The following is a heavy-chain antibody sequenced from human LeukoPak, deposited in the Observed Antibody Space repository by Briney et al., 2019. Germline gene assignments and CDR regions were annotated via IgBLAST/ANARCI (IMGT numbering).Heavy chain of an antibody. CDR2: ISGSGDTT. Sequence: GGSLRLSCTASRFTFSTYAMSWVRQAPGKGLEWVSSISGSGDTTYYTGSVKGRFTISRDDAKNSLYLQMNSLRAEDTAVYYCARDRRDSGSRYKRAFDIWGQGTMVTVSS. D-gene: IGHD3-10*01. J-gene: IGHJ3*02. V-gene: IGHV3-23*01. CDR1: RFTFSTYA. CDR3: ARDRRDSGSRYKRAFDI.